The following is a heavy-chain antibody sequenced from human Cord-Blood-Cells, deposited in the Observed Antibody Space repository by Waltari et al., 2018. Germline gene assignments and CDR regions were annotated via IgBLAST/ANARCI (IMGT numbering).Heavy chain of an antibody. CDR3: AKGGGQYYYDSSGSDY. CDR1: GFTFDDYA. Sequence: EVQLVESGGGLVQPGRSLRLSCAASGFTFDDYAMHWVRHAPGKGVEWVSGISWNSGSIGYADSVKGRFTISRDNAKNSLYLQMNSLRAEDTALYYCAKGGGQYYYDSSGSDYWGQGTLVTVSS. D-gene: IGHD3-22*01. J-gene: IGHJ4*02. V-gene: IGHV3-9*01. CDR2: ISWNSGSI.